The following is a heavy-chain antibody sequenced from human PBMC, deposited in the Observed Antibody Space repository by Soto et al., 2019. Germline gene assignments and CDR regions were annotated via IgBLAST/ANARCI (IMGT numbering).Heavy chain of an antibody. V-gene: IGHV4-39*01. D-gene: IGHD3-10*01. Sequence: QLLESGPGLVKPSETLSLTCTVSGGSISSDIHYWGWIRQPPGKGLEWIGTIYYSGNIYNNPSLRSRVTISMDTSKNQFSLRLTSVTAADTAVYYCARHTDCGSGSSCLGSDNMDTDAFDIWGQGTMVTVS. CDR1: GGSISSDIHY. CDR3: ARHTDCGSGSSCLGSDNMDTDAFDI. CDR2: IYYSGNI. J-gene: IGHJ3*02.